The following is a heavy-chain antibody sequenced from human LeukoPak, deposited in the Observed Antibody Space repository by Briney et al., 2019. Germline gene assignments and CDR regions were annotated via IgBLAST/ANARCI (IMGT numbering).Heavy chain of an antibody. D-gene: IGHD4-23*01. Sequence: SETLSLTCTVSGGSISTYYWTWIRQPPGKGLEWIGYIYYSGSTNYNPSLKSRVTISVDTSKNQFSLKLTSLTAADTAVYYCARGGGTFDYGGNFYWYFDLWGRGTLVTVSS. CDR3: ARGGGTFDYGGNFYWYFDL. CDR2: IYYSGST. V-gene: IGHV4-59*01. CDR1: GGSISTYY. J-gene: IGHJ2*01.